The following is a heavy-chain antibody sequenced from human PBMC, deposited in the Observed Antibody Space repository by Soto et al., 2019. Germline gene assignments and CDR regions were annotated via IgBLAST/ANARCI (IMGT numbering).Heavy chain of an antibody. CDR3: ARAHGYSYGYGSDYYYGMDV. D-gene: IGHD5-18*01. CDR1: GGSISSGGYY. Sequence: QVQLQESGPGLVKPSQTLSLTCTVSGGSISSGGYYWSWIRQHPGKGLEWIGYIYYSGSTYYNPSLKIRVSISVDTAKNQFSRKLSSVTAADTAVYYCARAHGYSYGYGSDYYYGMDVWGQGTTVTVSS. J-gene: IGHJ6*02. CDR2: IYYSGST. V-gene: IGHV4-31*03.